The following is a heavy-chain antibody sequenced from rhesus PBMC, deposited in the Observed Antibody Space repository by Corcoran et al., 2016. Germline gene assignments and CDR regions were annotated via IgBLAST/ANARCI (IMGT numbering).Heavy chain of an antibody. Sequence: QLQLQESGPGLVKPSETLSVTCAVSGGSISSSYWSWIRKAPGKGLEWIGYIYGSGSSTNYNPSPKSRVTLSVDTSKNQLSLKLSSVTAADTAVYYCARADYEDDYGYYYIDYWGQGVLVTVSS. V-gene: IGHV4-169*01. D-gene: IGHD3-9*01. CDR2: IYGSGSST. J-gene: IGHJ4*01. CDR1: GGSISSSY. CDR3: ARADYEDDYGYYYIDY.